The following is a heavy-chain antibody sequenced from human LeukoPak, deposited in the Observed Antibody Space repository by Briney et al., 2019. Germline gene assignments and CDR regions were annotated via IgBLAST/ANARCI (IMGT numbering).Heavy chain of an antibody. CDR2: ISTYNGDT. Sequence: ASVKVSCKASGYTFTTYGITWVRQAPGQGLEWMGWISTYNGDTNYAQKLQGRVTMTTDTSTSTAYMELRSLRSEDTAVYYCARGEGVLMVRDFDYWGQGTLVTVSS. J-gene: IGHJ4*02. CDR3: ARGEGVLMVRDFDY. V-gene: IGHV1-18*01. D-gene: IGHD2-8*01. CDR1: GYTFTTYG.